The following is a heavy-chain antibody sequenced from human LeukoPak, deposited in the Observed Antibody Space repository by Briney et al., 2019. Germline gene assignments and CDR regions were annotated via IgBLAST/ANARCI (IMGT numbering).Heavy chain of an antibody. J-gene: IGHJ3*02. V-gene: IGHV4-4*07. D-gene: IGHD4-17*01. Sequence: SETLSLTXTVSGGSISSYYWSWIRQTAGKGLEWIGRIYTSGSTNYNPSLKSRVTMSVDTSKNQFSLKLSSVTAADTAVYYCARSGDYVTNDAFDIWGQGTMVTVSS. CDR3: ARSGDYVTNDAFDI. CDR1: GGSISSYY. CDR2: IYTSGST.